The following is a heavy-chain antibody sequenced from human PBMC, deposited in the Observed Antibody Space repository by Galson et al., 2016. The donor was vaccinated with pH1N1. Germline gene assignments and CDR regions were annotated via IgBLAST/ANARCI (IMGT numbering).Heavy chain of an antibody. CDR2: IYSGGDT. CDR1: GFTFNNYA. Sequence: SLRLSCAASGFTFNNYAMSWVRQAPGKGLEWVSCIYSGGDTYYADSVKGRFTVSRDSSKNTVYLQMNSLRAEDTAVYYCARDTGAWGQGTLVTVSS. J-gene: IGHJ5*02. CDR3: ARDTGA. V-gene: IGHV3-53*01. D-gene: IGHD7-27*01.